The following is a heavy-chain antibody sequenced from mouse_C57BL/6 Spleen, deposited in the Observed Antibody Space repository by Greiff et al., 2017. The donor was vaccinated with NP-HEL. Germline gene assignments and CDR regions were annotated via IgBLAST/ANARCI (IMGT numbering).Heavy chain of an antibody. CDR1: GYTFTSYW. J-gene: IGHJ2*01. CDR3: ARETGSYFDY. CDR2: IDPSDSET. D-gene: IGHD4-1*01. Sequence: VQLQQPGAELVRPGSSVKLSCKASGYTFTSYWMHWVKQRPIQGLEWIGNIDPSDSETNYNQKFKDKATLTVDKSSSTAYMQLSSLTSEDSAVYYCARETGSYFDYWGQGTTLTVSS. V-gene: IGHV1-52*01.